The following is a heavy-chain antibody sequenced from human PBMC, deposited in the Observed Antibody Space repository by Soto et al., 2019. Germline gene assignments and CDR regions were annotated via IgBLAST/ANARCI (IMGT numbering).Heavy chain of an antibody. Sequence: GQSLKISWKGSGYSFTSNWNRWVRQMPGKSLEWMRIIFPADSDTRYSPSFQGQVTISADKSISTAYLQWSSLKASDTAMYFCATQPGLPVGWGQGTLVTVSS. CDR3: ATQPGLPVG. J-gene: IGHJ1*01. V-gene: IGHV5-51*01. CDR2: IFPADSDT. CDR1: GYSFTSNW. D-gene: IGHD6-19*01.